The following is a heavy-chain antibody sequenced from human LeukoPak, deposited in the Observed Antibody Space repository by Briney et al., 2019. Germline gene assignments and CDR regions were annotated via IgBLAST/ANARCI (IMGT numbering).Heavy chain of an antibody. J-gene: IGHJ4*02. CDR1: GGSISSAGYY. CDR2: IYHGGTT. CDR3: ARGVYSSSSPPFDY. Sequence: SETLSLTCSVSGGSISSAGYYWGWIRQPPGKGLEWIGYIYHGGTTSYNPSLQSRVTISVGRSKNQFSLSLSSVTAADTAVYFCARGVYSSSSPPFDYWGQGTLVTVST. D-gene: IGHD6-6*01. V-gene: IGHV4-30-2*01.